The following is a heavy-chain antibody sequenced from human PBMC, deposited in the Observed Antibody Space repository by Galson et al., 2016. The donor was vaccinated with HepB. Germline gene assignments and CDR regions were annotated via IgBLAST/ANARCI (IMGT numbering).Heavy chain of an antibody. V-gene: IGHV1-24*01. D-gene: IGHD2-2*01. Sequence: SVKVSCTVSGYTLTELSMHWVRQAPGKGLEWMGGFDPEDGETIDAQKFQGRFNISRDDDQNTLFLQMDRLRPEATATYFCARGFCGGTSCYGGFYYGMDVWGKGTRVIVSS. CDR1: GYTLTELS. CDR3: ARGFCGGTSCYGGFYYGMDV. J-gene: IGHJ6*04. CDR2: FDPEDGET.